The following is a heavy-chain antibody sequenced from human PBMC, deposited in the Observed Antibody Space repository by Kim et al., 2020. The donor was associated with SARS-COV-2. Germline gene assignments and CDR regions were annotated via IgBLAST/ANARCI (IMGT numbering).Heavy chain of an antibody. CDR1: GLTFSNYG. V-gene: IGHV3-23*01. CDR2: IGGSDLTT. Sequence: GGSLRLSCAASGLTFSNYGISWVRQAPGKGLEWVSAIGGSDLTTHYANLVKGRFTISRDNSKNTVYLQMNNLRVEDTAVYYCASDSSGAWPSWFDPWGQGTLVTFSS. D-gene: IGHD2-21*02. CDR3: ASDSSGAWPSWFDP. J-gene: IGHJ5*02.